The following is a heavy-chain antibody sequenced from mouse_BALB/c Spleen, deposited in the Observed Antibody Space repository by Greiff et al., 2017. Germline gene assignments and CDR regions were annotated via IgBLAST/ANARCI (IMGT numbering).Heavy chain of an antibody. CDR1: GYTFTNYW. J-gene: IGHJ4*01. CDR3: AREGRYGSSYGDYAMDY. CDR2: IYPGGGYT. Sequence: QVQLKESGAELVRPGTSVKISCKASGYTFTNYWLGWVKQRPGHGLEWIGDIYPGGGYTNYNEKFKGKATLTADTSSSTAYMQLSSLTSEDSAVYFCAREGRYGSSYGDYAMDYWGQGTSVTVSS. D-gene: IGHD1-1*01. V-gene: IGHV1-63*02.